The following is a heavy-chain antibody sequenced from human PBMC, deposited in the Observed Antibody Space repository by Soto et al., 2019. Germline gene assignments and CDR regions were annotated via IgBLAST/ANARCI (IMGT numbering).Heavy chain of an antibody. D-gene: IGHD3-22*01. CDR2: IIPIFGTA. CDR3: AREIYYPGGGDYFDY. Sequence: QVQLVQSGAEVKKPGSSVKVSCKASGGTFSSYAISWVRQAPGQGLEWMGGIIPIFGTANYAQKFQGRVTVTADRSTSTDSMELSSRSAEDTAVYYCAREIYYPGGGDYFDYWGQGTLVTVSS. CDR1: GGTFSSYA. V-gene: IGHV1-69*12. J-gene: IGHJ4*02.